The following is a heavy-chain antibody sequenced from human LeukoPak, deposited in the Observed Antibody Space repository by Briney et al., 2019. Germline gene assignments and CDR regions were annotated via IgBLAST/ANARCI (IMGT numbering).Heavy chain of an antibody. J-gene: IGHJ4*02. V-gene: IGHV4-39*07. Sequence: SETLSLTCTVSSGSIRSSSFYWGWIRQAPGKGLEWIEEIYHSGSTNYNPSLKSRVTISVDKSKNQFSLKLSSVTAADTAVYYCARNSVPAAYFDYWGQGTLVTVSS. CDR2: IYHSGST. CDR1: SGSIRSSSFY. D-gene: IGHD2-2*01. CDR3: ARNSVPAAYFDY.